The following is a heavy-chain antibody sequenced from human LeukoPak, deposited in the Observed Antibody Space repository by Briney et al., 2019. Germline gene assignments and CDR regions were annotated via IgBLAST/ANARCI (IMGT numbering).Heavy chain of an antibody. CDR3: ARGMNSGYSYGCLDY. J-gene: IGHJ4*02. Sequence: PGGSLRLSCTASGFTFSSYAMNWVRQAPGKGLEWVSYISSSNTYTNYAASVKGRFTISRDNAKNSLYLQTNSLRAEDTAVCYCARGMNSGYSYGCLDYWGQGTLVTVSS. D-gene: IGHD5-18*01. V-gene: IGHV3-21*05. CDR2: ISSSNTYT. CDR1: GFTFSSYA.